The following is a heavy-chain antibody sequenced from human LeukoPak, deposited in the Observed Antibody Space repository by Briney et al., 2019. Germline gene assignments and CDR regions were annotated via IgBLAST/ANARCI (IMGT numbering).Heavy chain of an antibody. J-gene: IGHJ4*02. D-gene: IGHD3-22*01. Sequence: SETLSLTCAVYGGSFSGYYWSWIRQPPGKGLEWIGEINHSGSTNYNQSPKSRVTISVDTSKNQFSLKLSSVTAADTAVYYCARGRGGYYYGVDYWGQGTLVTVSS. CDR3: ARGRGGYYYGVDY. CDR2: INHSGST. CDR1: GGSFSGYY. V-gene: IGHV4-34*01.